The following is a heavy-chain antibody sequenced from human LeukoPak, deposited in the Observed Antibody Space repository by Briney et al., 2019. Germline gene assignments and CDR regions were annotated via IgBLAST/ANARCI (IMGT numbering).Heavy chain of an antibody. D-gene: IGHD1-14*01. CDR2: ISSSGS. Sequence: PGGSLRLSCAASGFTFSDYYMHWIRQAPGKGLEWVSHISSSGSYTHADSVKGRFTISRDNAKNSLYLQMNSLRAEDTALYYCARTTGSFGPVALWGQGTLVTVSS. CDR3: ARTTGSFGPVAL. CDR1: GFTFSDYY. V-gene: IGHV3-11*06. J-gene: IGHJ4*02.